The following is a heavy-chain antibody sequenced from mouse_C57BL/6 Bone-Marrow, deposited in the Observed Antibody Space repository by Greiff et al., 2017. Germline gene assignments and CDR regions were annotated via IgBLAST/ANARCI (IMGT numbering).Heavy chain of an antibody. CDR1: GFNIKDYY. Sequence: VQLQQSGAELVRPGASVKLSCTASGFNIKDYYMHWVKQRPEQCLEWIGRIDPEDGDTEYAPKFPGKATMTADTSSNTAYLQLSSLTSEDTAVYYCTDGTYDYDSYWYFDVWGTGTTVTVSS. CDR3: TDGTYDYDSYWYFDV. D-gene: IGHD2-4*01. CDR2: IDPEDGDT. V-gene: IGHV14-1*01. J-gene: IGHJ1*03.